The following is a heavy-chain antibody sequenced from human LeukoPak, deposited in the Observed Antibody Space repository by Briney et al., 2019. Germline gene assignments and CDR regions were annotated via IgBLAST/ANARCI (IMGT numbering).Heavy chain of an antibody. V-gene: IGHV3-23*01. Sequence: GGSLRLSCAAYGFTFSSFGMSWVRQAPGKGLEWVSAISGSGGSTYYADSVKGRFTISRDNSKNTLYLQMNSLRAEDTAVYYCAKYPNYDFWSGYVHYFDYWGQGTLVTVSS. J-gene: IGHJ4*02. CDR3: AKYPNYDFWSGYVHYFDY. CDR2: ISGSGGST. D-gene: IGHD3-3*01. CDR1: GFTFSSFG.